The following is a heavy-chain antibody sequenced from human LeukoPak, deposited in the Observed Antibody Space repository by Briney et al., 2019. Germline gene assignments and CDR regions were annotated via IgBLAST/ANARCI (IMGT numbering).Heavy chain of an antibody. CDR3: ARDNGYFSVDY. CDR1: GFTFSSYW. CDR2: IKQDESEK. D-gene: IGHD3-22*01. J-gene: IGHJ4*02. Sequence: GGSLRLSCAASGFTFSSYWMTWARQAPGKGLEWVANIKQDESEKYYGDSVRGRFTIARDNAQNSLYLQMNSLRAEDTAVYYCARDNGYFSVDYWGQGTLVTVSS. V-gene: IGHV3-7*01.